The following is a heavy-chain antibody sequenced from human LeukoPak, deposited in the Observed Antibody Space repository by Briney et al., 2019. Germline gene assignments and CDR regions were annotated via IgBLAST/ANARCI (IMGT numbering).Heavy chain of an antibody. Sequence: SETLSLTCTVSGGSISSGGYYWSWIRRHPGKGLEWIGYIYYSGSTYYNPSLKGRVTISVDTSKNQSSLKLSSVTAADTAVYYCAREPVTNTGGAFDIWGQGTMVTVSS. CDR1: GGSISSGGYY. CDR3: AREPVTNTGGAFDI. V-gene: IGHV4-31*03. D-gene: IGHD4-23*01. J-gene: IGHJ3*02. CDR2: IYYSGST.